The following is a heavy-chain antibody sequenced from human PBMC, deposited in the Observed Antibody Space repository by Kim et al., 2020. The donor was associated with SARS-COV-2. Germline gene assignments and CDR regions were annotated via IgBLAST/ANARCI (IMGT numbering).Heavy chain of an antibody. CDR3: ARGFTGSVS. V-gene: IGHV4-61*01. J-gene: IGHJ4*02. Sequence: SETLSLTCTVSGVSLAGNYYWTWIRQSPGKGLEWIGYIFNTGSSDYNPSLKGRVAMSVDPSRNQFSLRLTSVTSADTAVYFCARGFTGSVSWGLGTLVTV. D-gene: IGHD2-8*02. CDR1: GVSLAGNYY. CDR2: IFNTGSS.